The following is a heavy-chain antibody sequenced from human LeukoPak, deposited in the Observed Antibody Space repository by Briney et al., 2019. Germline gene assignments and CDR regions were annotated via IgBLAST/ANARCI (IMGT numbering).Heavy chain of an antibody. Sequence: GGSLRLSCAASGFTFSSYAMSWVRQAPGKGLEWVSAISGSGGSTYYADSVKGRFTISRDNSKNTLYLQMNSLRSDDTAVYYCARDIAVSNFDYWGQGTLVTVSS. CDR2: ISGSGGST. J-gene: IGHJ4*02. CDR1: GFTFSSYA. V-gene: IGHV3-23*01. CDR3: ARDIAVSNFDY. D-gene: IGHD6-19*01.